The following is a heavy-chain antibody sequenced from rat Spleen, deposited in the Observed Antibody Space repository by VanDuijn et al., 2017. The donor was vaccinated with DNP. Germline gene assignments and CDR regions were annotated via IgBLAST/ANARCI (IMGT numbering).Heavy chain of an antibody. D-gene: IGHD1-2*01. V-gene: IGHV5-46*01. CDR1: GFTFSTIP. CDR3: ASWAPIAPISTSNY. Sequence: EVQLVESGGGLVQPGRSMKLSCAVSGFTFSTIPMAWVRQAPGKGLEWVASINTDGGGTYYSDSVKGRFTISRNNAEKTVHLQMNSLRSEDTATYYCASWAPIAPISTSNYWGQGVMVTVSS. J-gene: IGHJ2*01. CDR2: INTDGGGT.